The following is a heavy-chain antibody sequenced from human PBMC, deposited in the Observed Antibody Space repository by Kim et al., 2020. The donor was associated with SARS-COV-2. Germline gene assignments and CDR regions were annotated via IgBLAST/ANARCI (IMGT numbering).Heavy chain of an antibody. CDR2: INTNTGNP. J-gene: IGHJ5*02. CDR3: ARERGYITMVRGRKNWFDP. CDR1: GYTFTSYA. D-gene: IGHD3-10*01. V-gene: IGHV7-4-1*02. Sequence: ASVKVSCKASGYTFTSYAMNWVRQAPGQGLEWMGWINTNTGNPTYAQGFTGRFVFSLDTSVSTAYLQISSLKAEDTAVYYCARERGYITMVRGRKNWFDPWGQGTLVTVSS.